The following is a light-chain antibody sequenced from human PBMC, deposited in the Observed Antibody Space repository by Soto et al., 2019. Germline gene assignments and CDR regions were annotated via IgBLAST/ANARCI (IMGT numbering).Light chain of an antibody. V-gene: IGKV2-28*01. Sequence: IVMTQSPLSLPVTPGEPASISCRSSQSLLDSNGYNYLDWYLQRPEQSPQLLIYVGSTRASGVPDRFSGSGSGTDFTLKISRVEAGDFGVYYCMQSLQTPRTFGQGTKLEIK. CDR3: MQSLQTPRT. CDR1: QSLLDSNGYNY. J-gene: IGKJ1*01. CDR2: VGS.